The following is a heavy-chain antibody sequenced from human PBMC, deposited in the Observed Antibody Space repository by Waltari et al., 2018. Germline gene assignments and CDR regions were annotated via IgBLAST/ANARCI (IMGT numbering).Heavy chain of an antibody. CDR3: ARDYYDFWSGNLGVVDV. D-gene: IGHD3-3*01. Sequence: QVQLQQWGAGLLTPSETLSLTCAVYGGSFSGYSWSWIRPPPGKGLEWIGEINHSGSTNYNPSLKSRVTISVDTSKNQFSLKLSAVTAADTAVYYCARDYYDFWSGNLGVVDVWGQGTTVTVSS. CDR1: GGSFSGYS. J-gene: IGHJ6*02. CDR2: INHSGST. V-gene: IGHV4-34*01.